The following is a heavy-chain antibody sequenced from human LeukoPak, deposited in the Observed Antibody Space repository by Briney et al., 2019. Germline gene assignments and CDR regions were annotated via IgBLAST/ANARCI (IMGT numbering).Heavy chain of an antibody. Sequence: GGSLRLSCAASEFTFSNYAMSWVRQAPGKGLEWVSGISASGSSTYSADSVKGRFTISRDNSKNTLYLQMNSLRAEDTAVYYCVRDDDRPDNGLDYWGQGTLVTVSS. J-gene: IGHJ4*02. CDR3: VRDDDRPDNGLDY. CDR1: EFTFSNYA. D-gene: IGHD3-22*01. CDR2: ISASGSST. V-gene: IGHV3-23*01.